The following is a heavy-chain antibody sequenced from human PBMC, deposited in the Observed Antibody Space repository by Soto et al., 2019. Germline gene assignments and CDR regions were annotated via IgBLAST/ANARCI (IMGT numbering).Heavy chain of an antibody. J-gene: IGHJ5*01. V-gene: IGHV4-59*01. Sequence: QAQLQESGPGLVKPSETLSLTCTVSGDSISSYYWSWIRQPPGKGLEWIGFIYYSGTTKYNPSLKSRVPISLDTSKKQFSLKLGSVTAADAAVYYCATSPGALPFDSWGQGTLVTVSS. CDR1: GDSISSYY. CDR2: IYYSGTT. D-gene: IGHD2-2*01. CDR3: ATSPGALPFDS.